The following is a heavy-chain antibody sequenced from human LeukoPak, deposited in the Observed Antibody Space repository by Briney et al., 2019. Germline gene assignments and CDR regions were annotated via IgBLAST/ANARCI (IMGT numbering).Heavy chain of an antibody. Sequence: SETLSLTCAVYGGSFSGYYWSWIRQPPGKGLEWIGEINHSGSTNYNPSLKSRVTISVDTSKNQFSLKLSSVTAADTAVYYCARGSIAVAGTDYFDYWGQGTLVTVSS. V-gene: IGHV4-34*01. CDR1: GGSFSGYY. CDR3: ARGSIAVAGTDYFDY. J-gene: IGHJ4*02. CDR2: INHSGST. D-gene: IGHD6-19*01.